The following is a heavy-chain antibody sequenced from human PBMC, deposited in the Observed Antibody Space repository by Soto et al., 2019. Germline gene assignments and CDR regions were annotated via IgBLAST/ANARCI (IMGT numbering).Heavy chain of an antibody. Sequence: VRLQEPGPRSVKASETLSLTCTVSGDSLSGGTNYWNWVRQAPGKGLEWIGYIYDRVTTKYHPSLESRVTISQDTSKNQFSLRINSVIASDTAVYYCVGDWGTYWFDPWGQGILVTVSS. V-gene: IGHV4-61*01. CDR1: GDSLSGGTNY. CDR3: VGDWGTYWFDP. D-gene: IGHD3-16*01. J-gene: IGHJ5*02. CDR2: IYDRVTT.